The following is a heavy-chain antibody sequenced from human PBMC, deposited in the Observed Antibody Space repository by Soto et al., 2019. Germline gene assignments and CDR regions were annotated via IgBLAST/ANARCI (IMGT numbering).Heavy chain of an antibody. CDR2: IYYSGST. CDR1: GGSVSSGSYY. CDR3: ARERGYGQTYYFDY. Sequence: PSETLSLTCTVSGGSVSSGSYYWSWIRQPPGKGLEWIGYIYYSGSTNYNPSLKSRVTISVDTSKNQFSLKLSSVTAADTAVYYCARERGYGQTYYFDYWGQGTLVTVSS. V-gene: IGHV4-61*01. D-gene: IGHD2-15*01. J-gene: IGHJ4*02.